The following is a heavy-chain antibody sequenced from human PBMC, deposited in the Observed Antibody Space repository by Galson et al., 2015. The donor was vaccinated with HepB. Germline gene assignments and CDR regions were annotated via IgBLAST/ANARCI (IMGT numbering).Heavy chain of an antibody. CDR3: ARDYDPSSRPLWYLDV. D-gene: IGHD3-3*01. J-gene: IGHJ2*01. Sequence: SLRLSCAASGFTFNMYWMNWVRQAPGKGLEWVANIKQDGSEKYYVDSVKGRFTISRDNTKNSLYLQMSSLRAEDTAVYYCARDYDPSSRPLWYLDVWGRGTLVTVSS. CDR1: GFTFNMYW. CDR2: IKQDGSEK. V-gene: IGHV3-7*01.